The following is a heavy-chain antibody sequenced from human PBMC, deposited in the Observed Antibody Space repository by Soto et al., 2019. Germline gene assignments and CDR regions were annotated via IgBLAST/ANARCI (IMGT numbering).Heavy chain of an antibody. CDR2: INPNSGGT. V-gene: IGHV1-2*02. CDR3: ARGGPGWDYYRSGMINDDAFDI. D-gene: IGHD3-10*01. J-gene: IGHJ3*02. Sequence: ASVKVSCKASGYTFTGYYMHWVRQAPGQGLEWMGWINPNSGGTNYAQKFQGRVTMTRDTSISTAYMELSRLRSDDTAVYYRARGGPGWDYYRSGMINDDAFDIWGQGTMVTDSS. CDR1: GYTFTGYY.